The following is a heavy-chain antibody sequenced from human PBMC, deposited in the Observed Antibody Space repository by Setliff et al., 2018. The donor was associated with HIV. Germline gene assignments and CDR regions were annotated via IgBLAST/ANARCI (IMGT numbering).Heavy chain of an antibody. V-gene: IGHV1-3*01. J-gene: IGHJ4*02. Sequence: ASVKVSCKASGYTFTSYAMHWVRQAPGQRLEWMGWINAGNGNKKYSQKFQGRVTITRETSVSTAYMELSSLGSEDTAVYYCAIYDYGDYAFDYWGQGTQVTVSS. CDR1: GYTFTSYA. CDR3: AIYDYGDYAFDY. D-gene: IGHD4-17*01. CDR2: INAGNGNK.